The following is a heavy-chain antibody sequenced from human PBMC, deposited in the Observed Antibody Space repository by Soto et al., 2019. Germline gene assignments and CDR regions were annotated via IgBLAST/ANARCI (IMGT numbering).Heavy chain of an antibody. CDR3: ATSVLRYFDWLLVLDY. V-gene: IGHV1-18*01. CDR1: GYTFTSYG. Sequence: ASVKVSCKAPGYTFTSYGISWVRQAPGQGLEWMGWISAYNGNTNYAHKLQGRVTMTTDTSTSTAYMELRSLRSDDTAVYYCATSVLRYFDWLLVLDYWGQGTLVTVSS. J-gene: IGHJ4*02. CDR2: ISAYNGNT. D-gene: IGHD3-9*01.